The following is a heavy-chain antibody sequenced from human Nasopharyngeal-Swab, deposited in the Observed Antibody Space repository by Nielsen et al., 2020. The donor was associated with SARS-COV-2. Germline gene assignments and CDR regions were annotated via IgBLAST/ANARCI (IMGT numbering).Heavy chain of an antibody. CDR1: GFTFSGST. D-gene: IGHD1-26*01. CDR2: IRSKADNYAT. V-gene: IGHV3-73*01. Sequence: GGSLRLSCAASGFTFSGSTMHWVRQASGKGLEWVGRIRSKADNYATAYAASVKGRFIISRDDSKNTAYLQMNSLKTEDTAVNYCARVNPVSGSYYDAFDIWGQGTMVTVSS. CDR3: ARVNPVSGSYYDAFDI. J-gene: IGHJ3*02.